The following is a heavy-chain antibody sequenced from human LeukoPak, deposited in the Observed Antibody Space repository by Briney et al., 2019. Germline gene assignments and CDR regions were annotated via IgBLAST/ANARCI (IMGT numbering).Heavy chain of an antibody. V-gene: IGHV4-34*01. CDR3: ARYPNFFLQAPEFDY. Sequence: PSETLSLTCAVYGGSFSGYYWSWIRQPPGKGLEWIGEINHSGSTNYNPSLKSRVTISVDTSKNQFSLKLSSVTAADTAVYYCARYPNFFLQAPEFDYWGQGTLVTVSS. CDR2: INHSGST. CDR1: GGSFSGYY. J-gene: IGHJ4*02. D-gene: IGHD1-14*01.